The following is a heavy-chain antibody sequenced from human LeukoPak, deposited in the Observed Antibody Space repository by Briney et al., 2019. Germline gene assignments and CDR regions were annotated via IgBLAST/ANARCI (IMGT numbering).Heavy chain of an antibody. J-gene: IGHJ4*02. D-gene: IGHD6-6*01. CDR1: GFTFGKYW. Sequence: GGSLRLFCVASGFTFGKYWMSWVRQAPGKGLEWVANIKLDGSEKNYVDSVKGRFTISRDNTKNSLYLQMNSLRVEDTAVYYCANGSSSVGYWGQGTLVTVSS. V-gene: IGHV3-7*03. CDR3: ANGSSSVGY. CDR2: IKLDGSEK.